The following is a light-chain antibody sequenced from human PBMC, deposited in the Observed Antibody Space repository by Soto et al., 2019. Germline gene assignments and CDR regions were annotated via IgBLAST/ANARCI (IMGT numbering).Light chain of an antibody. CDR2: DDN. Sequence: QSVLTQPPSVSAAPGQDVTISCSGSSSNLAYNSLSWYQQLPGTAPKLLIYDDNKRPSGIPARFSGSKSGPSATLGITGPETGDEADYYCGAWDDSLNVYVFGSGTKVTVL. V-gene: IGLV1-51*01. CDR1: SSNLAYNS. CDR3: GAWDDSLNVYV. J-gene: IGLJ1*01.